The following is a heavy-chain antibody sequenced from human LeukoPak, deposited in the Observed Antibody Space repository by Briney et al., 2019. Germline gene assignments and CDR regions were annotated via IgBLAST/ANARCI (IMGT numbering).Heavy chain of an antibody. V-gene: IGHV1-46*01. J-gene: IGHJ6*02. D-gene: IGHD5-12*01. CDR2: INSSGGST. Sequence: ASVKVSCKASGYTFTSYYMHWVRQAPGQGLEWMGIINSSGGSTSYAQKFQGRVTMTRDTSTSTVYMELSSLRSEDTAVYYCARNKWLRSLDYNYYYGMDVWGQGTTVTVSS. CDR1: GYTFTSYY. CDR3: ARNKWLRSLDYNYYYGMDV.